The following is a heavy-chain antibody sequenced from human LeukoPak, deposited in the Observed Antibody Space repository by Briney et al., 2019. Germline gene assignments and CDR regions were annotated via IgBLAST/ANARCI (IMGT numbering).Heavy chain of an antibody. D-gene: IGHD6-19*01. Sequence: ASVKVSCKASGFSFTSFDFHWVRQASGQGLEGMGWMNPNSVDTVYAHNFQGRVTMTRNISIRTAYMELRSLRSEDTAVYYCARWASRYRSGWHGFDYWGQGTLVTVSS. CDR3: ARWASRYRSGWHGFDY. CDR2: MNPNSVDT. V-gene: IGHV1-8*01. J-gene: IGHJ4*02. CDR1: GFSFTSFD.